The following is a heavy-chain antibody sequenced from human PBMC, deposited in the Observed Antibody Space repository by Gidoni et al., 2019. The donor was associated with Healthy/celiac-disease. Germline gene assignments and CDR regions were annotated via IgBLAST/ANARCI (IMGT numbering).Heavy chain of an antibody. CDR1: GFTFDDYT. V-gene: IGHV3-43*01. J-gene: IGHJ6*03. CDR3: AKGLLTARVCYMDV. D-gene: IGHD1-20*01. CDR2: ISWDGGST. Sequence: EVQLVESGGVVVQPGGSLRLSCAASGFTFDDYTMHWVRQAPGKGLEWVSLISWDGGSTYYADSVKGRFTISRDNSKNSLYLQMNSLRTEDTALYYCAKGLLTARVCYMDVWGKGTTVTVSS.